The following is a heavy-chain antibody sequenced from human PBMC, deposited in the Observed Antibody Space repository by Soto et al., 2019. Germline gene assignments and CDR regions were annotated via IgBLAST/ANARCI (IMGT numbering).Heavy chain of an antibody. CDR3: ARLRASYYDFWSGYHAPSGSLDAYYGMDV. CDR1: GGSISSYY. CDR2: IYYSGST. D-gene: IGHD3-3*01. V-gene: IGHV4-59*01. Sequence: SETLSLTCTVSGGSISSYYWSWIRQPPGKGLEWIGYIYYSGSTNYNPSLKSRVTISVDTSKNQFSLKLSSVTAADTAVYYCARLRASYYDFWSGYHAPSGSLDAYYGMDVWGQGTTVTVSS. J-gene: IGHJ6*02.